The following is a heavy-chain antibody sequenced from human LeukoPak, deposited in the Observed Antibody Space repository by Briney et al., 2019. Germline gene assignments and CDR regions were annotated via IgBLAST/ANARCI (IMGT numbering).Heavy chain of an antibody. D-gene: IGHD5-18*01. V-gene: IGHV4-39*07. Sequence: SETLSLTCTVSGGSISSSSYYWGWIRQPPGKGLEWIGSIYYSGSTYYNPSLKSRVTISVGTPKNQFSLKLSSVTAADTAVYYCARDQDTAMEEWGQGTLVTVSS. CDR3: ARDQDTAMEE. CDR1: GGSISSSSYY. CDR2: IYYSGST. J-gene: IGHJ4*02.